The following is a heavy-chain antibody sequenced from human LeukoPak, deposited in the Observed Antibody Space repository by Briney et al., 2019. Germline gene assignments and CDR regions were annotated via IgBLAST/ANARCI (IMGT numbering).Heavy chain of an antibody. V-gene: IGHV4-39*01. CDR3: ARHRGSSASGAGMDV. J-gene: IGHJ6*04. Sequence: KPSETLSLTCTVSGGSISSSSYYWGWIRQPPGKGLEWIGSIYYSGSTFYNPSLKSRVTISVDTSKNQFSLKLSSVTAADTAVYYCARHRGSSASGAGMDVWGKGTTVTVSS. D-gene: IGHD6-6*01. CDR1: GGSISSSSYY. CDR2: IYYSGST.